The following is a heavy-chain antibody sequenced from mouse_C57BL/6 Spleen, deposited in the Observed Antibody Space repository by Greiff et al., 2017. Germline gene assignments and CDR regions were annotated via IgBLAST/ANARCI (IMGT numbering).Heavy chain of an antibody. CDR3: TVYGSSYVGFAY. CDR1: GFTFSNYW. V-gene: IGHV6-3*01. CDR2: IRLKSDNYAT. Sequence: EVQLQESGGGLVQPGGSMKLSCVASGFTFSNYWMNWVRQSPEKGLEWVAQIRLKSDNYATHYAESVKGRFTISRDDSKSSVYLQMNNLRAEDTGIYYCTVYGSSYVGFAYWGQGTLVTVSA. J-gene: IGHJ3*01. D-gene: IGHD1-1*01.